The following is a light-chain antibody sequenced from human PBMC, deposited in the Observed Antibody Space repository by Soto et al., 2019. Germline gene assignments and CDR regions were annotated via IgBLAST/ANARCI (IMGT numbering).Light chain of an antibody. CDR1: SGDVGAYNY. V-gene: IGLV2-14*03. J-gene: IGLJ1*01. CDR3: CSYTSDNTYV. CDR2: DVN. Sequence: QSALTQPASVSGSPGQSITISCSGTSGDVGAYNYVSWYQQHPGKAPRVLIYDVNIRPSGISDRFSGSKSGNRATLTISGLHSEDEADYYCCSYTSDNTYVFASGTKLTVL.